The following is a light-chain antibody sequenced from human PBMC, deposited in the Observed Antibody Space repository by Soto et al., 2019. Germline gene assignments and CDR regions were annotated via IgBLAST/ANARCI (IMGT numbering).Light chain of an antibody. CDR1: SSDVGGYNY. J-gene: IGLJ1*01. V-gene: IGLV2-14*01. Sequence: QSLLTQPASVSGSPGQSIAISCTGTSSDVGGYNYVSWYQQHPGKAPKLMLYDVSNRPSGVSSRFSGSKSGNTASLTISGLQAEDEADYYCNSYTSSSTYVFGTGTKVTVL. CDR2: DVS. CDR3: NSYTSSSTYV.